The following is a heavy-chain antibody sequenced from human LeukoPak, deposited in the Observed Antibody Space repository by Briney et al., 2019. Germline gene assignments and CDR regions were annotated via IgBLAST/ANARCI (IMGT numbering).Heavy chain of an antibody. CDR1: GFTFSSYA. J-gene: IGHJ4*02. CDR2: ISGSGGST. Sequence: GGSLRLSCAASGFTFSSYAMSWVRQAPGKGLEWVSAISGSGGSTYYADSVKGRFTISRDNSKNTLYLQMNSLRAEDTAVYYCAKDRLGYCTNGVCYGYYFDYWGQGTLVTVSS. V-gene: IGHV3-23*01. D-gene: IGHD2-8*01. CDR3: AKDRLGYCTNGVCYGYYFDY.